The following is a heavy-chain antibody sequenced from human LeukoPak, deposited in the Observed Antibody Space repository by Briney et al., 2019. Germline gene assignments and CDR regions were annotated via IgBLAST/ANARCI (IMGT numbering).Heavy chain of an antibody. D-gene: IGHD4-11*01. CDR2: FDPEDGET. J-gene: IGHJ5*02. CDR3: SRRSSVSVGFDP. CDR1: GYTLTELS. Sequence: ASVKVSCKVSGYTLTELSMHWVRQAPGKGLEWMGGFDPEDGETIYAQKFQGRVTMTEDTSTDTAYMELSSLRSEDTAVYYCSRRSSVSVGFDPWGQGTLVTVSS. V-gene: IGHV1-24*01.